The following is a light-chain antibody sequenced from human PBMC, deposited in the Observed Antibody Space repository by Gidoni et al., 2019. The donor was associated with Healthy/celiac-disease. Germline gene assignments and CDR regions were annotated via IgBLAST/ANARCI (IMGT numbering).Light chain of an antibody. CDR3: SSYTSSSTVV. J-gene: IGLJ2*01. CDR2: EVS. CDR1: SSDVGGYNY. Sequence: QSALTQPASVSGSPGQPITISCTGTSSDVGGYNYVSWYQQHPGKAPKLMIYEVSNRPSGVSNRFSGSKSGNTASRTISGLQAEDEADYYCSSYTSSSTVVFGGGTKLTVL. V-gene: IGLV2-14*01.